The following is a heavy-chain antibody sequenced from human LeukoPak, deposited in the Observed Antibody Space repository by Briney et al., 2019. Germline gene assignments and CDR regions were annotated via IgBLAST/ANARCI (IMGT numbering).Heavy chain of an antibody. CDR2: IYPNNGAT. V-gene: IGHV1-2*02. J-gene: IGHJ4*02. CDR3: ARDGPAQMVDFDY. Sequence: PSVKVSCKASGYTFSGTGWYLYWLRQAPGQGLECMGWIYPNNGATGYAQKFQGRVAVTRDTSISTAYMELSRLRPDDTAVYYCARDGPAQMVDFDYWGQGTLVTVSS. D-gene: IGHD3-10*01. CDR1: GYTFSGTGWY.